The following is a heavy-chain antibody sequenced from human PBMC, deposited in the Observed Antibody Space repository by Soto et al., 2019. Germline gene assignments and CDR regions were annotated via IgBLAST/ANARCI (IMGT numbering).Heavy chain of an antibody. Sequence: ASVRDSCKPSGYSLSSFCITWVPQAPGHCLEWLGGISANDRNTNYAQILQGRVSMTTDTSANTAYMELRSLRADDTAMYYCARGGYYDSSGSRNYYYYGMNVWGQGTTVTVSS. J-gene: IGHJ6*02. CDR3: ARGGYYDSSGSRNYYYYGMNV. CDR2: ISANDRNT. CDR1: GYSLSSFC. V-gene: IGHV1-18*01. D-gene: IGHD3-22*01.